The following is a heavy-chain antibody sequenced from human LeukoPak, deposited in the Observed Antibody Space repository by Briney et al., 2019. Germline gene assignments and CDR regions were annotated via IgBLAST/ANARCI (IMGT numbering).Heavy chain of an antibody. CDR2: INHSGST. J-gene: IGHJ5*02. D-gene: IGHD2-2*02. V-gene: IGHV4-34*01. CDR3: ANTSYFNWFDP. CDR1: GRSFSGYY. Sequence: SETLSLTCAVYGRSFSGYYWTWIRQPPGKGLEWIGEINHSGSTNYNPSLKSRVTISVDTSKNQFSLKLSSVTAADTAVYYCANTSYFNWFDPWGQGTLVTVSS.